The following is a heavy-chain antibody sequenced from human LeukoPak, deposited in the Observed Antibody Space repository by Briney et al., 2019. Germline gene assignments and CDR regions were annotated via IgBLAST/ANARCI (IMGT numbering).Heavy chain of an antibody. D-gene: IGHD3-22*01. V-gene: IGHV3-15*07. J-gene: IGHJ5*02. Sequence: GGSLRLSCATSGLTFSNAWMNWVRQAPGKGLEWVGRIRSNSDGGTIDYAAPVKGRFTLSRDDSKTTLYLQMNSLQTEDTAVYYCATDFYDSTWGQGTLVTVSS. CDR1: GLTFSNAW. CDR2: IRSNSDGGTI. CDR3: ATDFYDST.